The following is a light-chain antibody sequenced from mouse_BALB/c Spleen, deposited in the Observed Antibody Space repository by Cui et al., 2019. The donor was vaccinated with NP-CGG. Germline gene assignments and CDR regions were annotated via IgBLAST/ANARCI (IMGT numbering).Light chain of an antibody. CDR2: GTN. Sequence: QAVVTQESAPTTSPGETVTITCRTSTGAVTTSNYANWVQEKPDHLFTGLIGGTNNRAPGVPARFSGSLIGDKAALPITGAQTEDEAIYFCALWYSNHWVFGGGTKLTVL. J-gene: IGLJ1*01. V-gene: IGLV1*01. CDR3: ALWYSNHWV. CDR1: TGAVTTSNY.